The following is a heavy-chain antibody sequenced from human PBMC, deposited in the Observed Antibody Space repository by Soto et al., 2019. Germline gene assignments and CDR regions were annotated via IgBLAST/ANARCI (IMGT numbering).Heavy chain of an antibody. CDR3: ARELRFGEDYYGMDV. CDR1: GGSISSGGYY. J-gene: IGHJ6*02. CDR2: IYYSGST. D-gene: IGHD3-10*01. Sequence: QVQLQESGPGLVKPSQTLSLTCTVSGGSISSGGYYWSWIRQHPGKGLEWIGYIYYSGSTYYNPSLKSRVTISVDTSKNQYSLKLSSVTAADTAVYYCARELRFGEDYYGMDVWGQGTTVTVSS. V-gene: IGHV4-31*03.